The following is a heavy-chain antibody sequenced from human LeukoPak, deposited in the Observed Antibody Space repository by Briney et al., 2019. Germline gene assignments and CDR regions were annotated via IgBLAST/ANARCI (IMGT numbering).Heavy chain of an antibody. D-gene: IGHD3-3*01. CDR3: ARGDAYYDFWSGYFAAFDI. CDR1: GGSFSGYY. V-gene: IGHV4-34*01. J-gene: IGHJ3*02. Sequence: SETLSLTCAVYGGSFSGYYWSWIRQPPGKGLEWIGEINHSGSTNYNPSLKSRVTISVDTSKNQFSLRLSSVTAADTAVYYCARGDAYYDFWSGYFAAFDIWGQGTMVTVSP. CDR2: INHSGST.